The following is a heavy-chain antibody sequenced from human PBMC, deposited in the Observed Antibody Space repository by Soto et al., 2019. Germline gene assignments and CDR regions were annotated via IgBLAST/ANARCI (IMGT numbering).Heavy chain of an antibody. Sequence: PSETLSLTCAVSGVSISSGNWWTWVRQSPQRGLEYIGEIFHDGTANYYPSFERRVAISVDTSKNQFSLKLTSVTAADTAIYFCARLVYATRINYMYFDFWGQGTLVTAPQ. CDR1: GVSISSGNW. V-gene: IGHV4-4*02. D-gene: IGHD2-2*01. CDR2: IFHDGTA. CDR3: ARLVYATRINYMYFDF. J-gene: IGHJ4*02.